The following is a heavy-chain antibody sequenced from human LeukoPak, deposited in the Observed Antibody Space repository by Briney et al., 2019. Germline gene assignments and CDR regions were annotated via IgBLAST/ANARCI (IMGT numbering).Heavy chain of an antibody. D-gene: IGHD4-17*01. CDR3: ARVSKADYGDYYAFDI. Sequence: PLETLSLTCAVSGGSISSGGYSWSWIRQPPGKGLEWIGYIYHSGSTYYNPSLKSRVTISVGRSKNQFSLKLSSVTAADTAVYYCARVSKADYGDYYAFDIWGQGTKVTVSS. V-gene: IGHV4-30-2*01. CDR2: IYHSGST. CDR1: GGSISSGGYS. J-gene: IGHJ3*02.